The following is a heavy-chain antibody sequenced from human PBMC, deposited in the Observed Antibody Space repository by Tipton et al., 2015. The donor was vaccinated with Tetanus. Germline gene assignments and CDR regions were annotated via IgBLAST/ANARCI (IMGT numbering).Heavy chain of an antibody. CDR3: TRAAGFLGLTHDF. D-gene: IGHD2/OR15-2a*01. Sequence: LRLSCTVSGASFSSGDYYWSWIRKPPGKDLEWIGNIYQTGTTYYNPSLKGRVTISMDRSNTQFSLRLDSLTAADTAVYYCTRAAGFLGLTHDFWGRGTLVSVSS. CDR1: GASFSSGDYY. V-gene: IGHV4-30-4*01. J-gene: IGHJ4*02. CDR2: IYQTGTT.